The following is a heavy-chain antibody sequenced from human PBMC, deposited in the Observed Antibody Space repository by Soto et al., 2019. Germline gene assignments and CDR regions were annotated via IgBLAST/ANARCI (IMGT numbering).Heavy chain of an antibody. Sequence: PSETLSLTCTVSDGSISSYYWSWIRQPPGKGLELIGYIYYSGSTDHNPSLKSRVTISVDTSKNQFSLKLSSVTAADTAVYFCARHWYGSGTHYPFDSWGQGTLVTISS. CDR1: DGSISSYY. J-gene: IGHJ4*02. D-gene: IGHD3-10*01. CDR3: ARHWYGSGTHYPFDS. CDR2: IYYSGST. V-gene: IGHV4-59*08.